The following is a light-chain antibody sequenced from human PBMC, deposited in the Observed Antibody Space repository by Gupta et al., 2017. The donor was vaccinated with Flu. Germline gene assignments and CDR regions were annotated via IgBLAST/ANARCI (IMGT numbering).Light chain of an antibody. CDR1: SNDVGGYNY. Sequence: WITISCTGTSNDVGGYNYVFWHQQHPGKAHKLMIYDVANRPSGVAGRFSDSKAGNTASLTISGLQAEDDADYYCSSYTSRNTRVFGGGTKVTVL. CDR3: SSYTSRNTRV. J-gene: IGLJ3*02. CDR2: DVA. V-gene: IGLV2-14*03.